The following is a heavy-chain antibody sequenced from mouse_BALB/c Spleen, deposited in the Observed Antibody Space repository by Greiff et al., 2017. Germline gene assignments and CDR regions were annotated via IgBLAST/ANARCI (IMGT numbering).Heavy chain of an antibody. CDR2: IWAGGST. J-gene: IGHJ3*01. CDR1: GFSLTSYG. D-gene: IGHD4-1*01. CDR3: SRGSNWDWFAY. V-gene: IGHV2-9*02. Sequence: VQLVESGPGLVAPSQSLSITCTVSGFSLTSYGVHWVRQPPGKGLEWLGVIWAGGSTNYNSALMSRLSISKDNSKSQVFLKMNSLQTDDTAMYYCSRGSNWDWFAYWGQGTLVTVSA.